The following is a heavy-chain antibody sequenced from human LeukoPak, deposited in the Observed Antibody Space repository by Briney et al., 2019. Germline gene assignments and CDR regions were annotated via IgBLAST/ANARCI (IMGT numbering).Heavy chain of an antibody. CDR1: GYTFTGYY. V-gene: IGHV1-2*02. D-gene: IGHD2-2*03. J-gene: IGHJ5*02. Sequence: WASVKVSCKASGYTFTGYYMHWVRQAPGQGLEWMGWINPNSGGTNYAQKFQGRVTMTRDTSISTAYMELSRLRSDDTAVYYCARAAGRGYCSSTSCGRFDPWGQGTLGTVSS. CDR3: ARAAGRGYCSSTSCGRFDP. CDR2: INPNSGGT.